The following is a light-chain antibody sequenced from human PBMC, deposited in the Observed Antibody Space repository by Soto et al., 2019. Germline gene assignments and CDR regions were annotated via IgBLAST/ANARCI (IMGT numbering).Light chain of an antibody. CDR1: SSDVGGYNY. CDR2: DVS. J-gene: IGLJ2*01. Sequence: QSALTQPASVSGSRGQSITISCTGTSSDVGGYNYVSWYQQHPGKAPKLMIYDVSNRPSGVSNRFAGSKSGNTASLTISGLQAEDEADYFCSSYTSSSTLVVFGGGTKLPVL. V-gene: IGLV2-14*01. CDR3: SSYTSSSTLVV.